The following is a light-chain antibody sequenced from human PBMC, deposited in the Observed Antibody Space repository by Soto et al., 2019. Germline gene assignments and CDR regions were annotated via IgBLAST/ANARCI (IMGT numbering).Light chain of an antibody. CDR3: QQYKTYPLT. Sequence: DIQMTQSPSTLSASVGDRVTITCRASQSISTWLAWYQQKPGKAPKLLIYKASSLERGVPSRFSGSGSGTEFNITISRLQPDDFATYYCQQYKTYPLTCGGGTTVDIK. CDR1: QSISTW. V-gene: IGKV1-5*03. J-gene: IGKJ4*02. CDR2: KAS.